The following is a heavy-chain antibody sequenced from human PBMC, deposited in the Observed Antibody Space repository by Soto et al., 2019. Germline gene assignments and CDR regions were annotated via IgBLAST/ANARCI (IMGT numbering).Heavy chain of an antibody. V-gene: IGHV4-30-4*01. CDR2: IYYSGST. J-gene: IGHJ5*02. Sequence: TLSLTFTVSGGSISSGDYYWSWIRQPPGKGLEWIGYIYYSGSTYYNPSLKSRVTISVDTSKNQFSLKLSSVTAADTAVYYCARDQYYYDSSGYYSDNWFDPWGQGTLVTVSS. D-gene: IGHD3-22*01. CDR3: ARDQYYYDSSGYYSDNWFDP. CDR1: GGSISSGDYY.